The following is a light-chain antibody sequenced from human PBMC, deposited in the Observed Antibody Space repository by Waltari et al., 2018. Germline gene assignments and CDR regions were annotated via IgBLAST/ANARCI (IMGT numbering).Light chain of an antibody. CDR2: HAS. Sequence: EIVLTQSPGTLSLSSGERATLSCRTSQSISKYLAWYQQKPGQAPRLLIYHASSRATGIPDRFSGSGSVTDFSLTISRLEPEDFAVYYCQHYVSLPVTFGQGTKVEIK. V-gene: IGKV3-20*01. CDR1: QSISKY. CDR3: QHYVSLPVT. J-gene: IGKJ1*01.